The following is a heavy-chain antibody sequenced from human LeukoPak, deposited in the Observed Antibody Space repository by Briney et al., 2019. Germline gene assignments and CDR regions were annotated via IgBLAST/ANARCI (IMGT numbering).Heavy chain of an antibody. D-gene: IGHD2-2*01. CDR2: ISSSSSTI. CDR3: ARVREYQLLDASDI. J-gene: IGHJ3*02. Sequence: GGSLRLSCVASGFNFRSYNMNWVRQAPGKGLQWVAYISSSSSTIYYADSVKGRFTISRDNAENSLYLQMNSLRAEDTAVYFCARVREYQLLDASDIWGQGTMVTVSS. V-gene: IGHV3-48*01. CDR1: GFNFRSYN.